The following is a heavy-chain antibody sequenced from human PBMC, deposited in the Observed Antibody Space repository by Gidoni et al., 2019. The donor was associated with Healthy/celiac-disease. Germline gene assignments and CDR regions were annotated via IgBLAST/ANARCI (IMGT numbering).Heavy chain of an antibody. D-gene: IGHD1-26*01. V-gene: IGHV3-23*01. J-gene: IGHJ4*02. CDR1: GFTFSSYA. CDR3: AKAGIKGATGDY. CDR2: SSGSGGST. Sequence: EVQLLESGGGLVQPGGSLRLSCAASGFTFSSYAMGWVRQAPGKGLEGVSASSGSGGSTYDADYVKGRFTIYRDNSKNTLYLQMNSLRAEDTAVYYCAKAGIKGATGDYWGQGTLVTVSS.